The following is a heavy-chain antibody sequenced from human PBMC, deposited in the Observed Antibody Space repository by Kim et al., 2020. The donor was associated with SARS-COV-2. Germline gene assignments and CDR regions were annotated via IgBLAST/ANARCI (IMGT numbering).Heavy chain of an antibody. CDR2: IYTSGST. Sequence: SETLSLTCTVSGGSISSYYWSWIRQPAGKGLEWIGRIYTSGSTNYNPSLKSRVTMSVDTSKNQFSLKLSSVTAADTAVYYCARGGGRESYGQTRGYYYYGMDVWGQGTTVTVSS. D-gene: IGHD5-18*01. J-gene: IGHJ6*02. CDR3: ARGGGRESYGQTRGYYYYGMDV. CDR1: GGSISSYY. V-gene: IGHV4-4*07.